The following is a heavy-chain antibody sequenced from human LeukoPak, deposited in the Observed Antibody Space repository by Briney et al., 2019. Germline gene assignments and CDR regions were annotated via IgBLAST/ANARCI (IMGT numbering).Heavy chain of an antibody. Sequence: PSETLSLTCTVSGGSISSSSYYWGWIRQPPGKGLEWIGSIYYSGSTYYNPSLKSRVTISVDTSKKQFSLRLISLTAADTAVYYCAAGITGRTIDYWGQGTLITVSS. CDR1: GGSISSSSYY. D-gene: IGHD1-20*01. J-gene: IGHJ4*02. V-gene: IGHV4-39*07. CDR2: IYYSGST. CDR3: AAGITGRTIDY.